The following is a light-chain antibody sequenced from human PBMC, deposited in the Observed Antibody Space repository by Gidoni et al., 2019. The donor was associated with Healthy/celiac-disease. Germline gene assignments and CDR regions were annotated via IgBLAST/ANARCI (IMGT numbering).Light chain of an antibody. Sequence: DIVLTLSPDALAVSLRERATLNCKSSQRVLYSSNNTHYLTWYQQKPGQPPKLLIYLASTLESGVPDRFSGSGSGTDFTLPIRNLQAEDVSVYYCQQYRTFGQGTKVEIK. J-gene: IGKJ1*01. CDR1: QRVLYSSNNTHY. CDR2: LAS. CDR3: QQYRT. V-gene: IGKV4-1*01.